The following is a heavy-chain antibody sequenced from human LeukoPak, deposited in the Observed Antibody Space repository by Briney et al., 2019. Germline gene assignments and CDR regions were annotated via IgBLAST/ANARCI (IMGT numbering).Heavy chain of an antibody. CDR3: ARRLLGDDAFDI. J-gene: IGHJ3*02. V-gene: IGHV5-51*01. Sequence: GASLQISCKGSGSSFSSYWIGWVRQLPGKGLEWLGIIYPGDSRTKYSSSFQGQVTMSADKSISTAYLQWSSLKASDTAMYYCARRLLGDDAFDIWGQGTMVTVSS. CDR2: IYPGDSRT. D-gene: IGHD3-10*01. CDR1: GSSFSSYW.